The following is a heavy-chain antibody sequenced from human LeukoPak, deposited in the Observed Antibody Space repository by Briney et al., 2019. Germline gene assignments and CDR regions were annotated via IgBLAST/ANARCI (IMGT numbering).Heavy chain of an antibody. CDR2: INHSGST. CDR1: GGSFSGYY. Sequence: PSETLSLTCAVYGGSFSGYYWSWIRQPPGKGLEWIGEINHSGSTNYNPSLKSRVTISVDTSKNQFSLKLSSVTAADTAVYYCARGRYCSGGSCSGNWFDPWGQGTLVTVSS. D-gene: IGHD2-15*01. CDR3: ARGRYCSGGSCSGNWFDP. V-gene: IGHV4-34*01. J-gene: IGHJ5*02.